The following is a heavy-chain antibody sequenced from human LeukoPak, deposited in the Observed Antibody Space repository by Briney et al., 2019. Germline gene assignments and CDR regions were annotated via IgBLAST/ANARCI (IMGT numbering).Heavy chain of an antibody. CDR2: INWNGGST. Sequence: GGSLRLSCAASGFTFDDYGMSWVRQAPGKGLEWVSGINWNGGSTGYADSVKGRFTISRDNAKNSLYLQMNSLRAEDTALYYCARGIVVVPAAMGAFDIWGQGTMVTVSS. D-gene: IGHD2-2*01. CDR1: GFTFDDYG. J-gene: IGHJ3*02. CDR3: ARGIVVVPAAMGAFDI. V-gene: IGHV3-20*04.